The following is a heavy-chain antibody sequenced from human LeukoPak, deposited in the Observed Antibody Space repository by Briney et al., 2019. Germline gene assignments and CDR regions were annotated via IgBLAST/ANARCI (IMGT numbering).Heavy chain of an antibody. CDR1: GFTFSSYS. CDR3: ARLYCSSTSCYSINYYYGMDV. Sequence: PGGSLRLSCAASGFTFSSYSMNWVRQAPGKGLEWVSSISSSSSYIYYADSVKGRFTISRDNAKNSLYLQMNSLRAEDTAVYYCARLYCSSTSCYSINYYYGMDVWGQGTTVTVSS. J-gene: IGHJ6*02. V-gene: IGHV3-21*01. CDR2: ISSSSSYI. D-gene: IGHD2-2*01.